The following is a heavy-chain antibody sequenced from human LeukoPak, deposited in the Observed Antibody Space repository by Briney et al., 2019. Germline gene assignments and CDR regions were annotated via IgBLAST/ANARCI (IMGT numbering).Heavy chain of an antibody. CDR2: ISGSGGST. D-gene: IGHD3-10*01. J-gene: IGHJ5*02. CDR1: GFTFSSYA. CDR3: AKLGFYGSGGRNWFDP. V-gene: IGHV3-23*01. Sequence: GGSLRLSCAASGFTFSSYAISWVRQAPGKGLELVSSISGSGGSTYYADSVKGRFTISRDNSKNTLYLQMNSLRAEDTGVYYCAKLGFYGSGGRNWFDPWGQGTLVTVSS.